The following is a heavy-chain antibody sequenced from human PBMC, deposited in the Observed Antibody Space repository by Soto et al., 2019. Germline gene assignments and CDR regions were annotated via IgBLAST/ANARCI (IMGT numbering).Heavy chain of an antibody. Sequence: QVQLVQSGAEVKKPGASVKVSCKASGYTFTSYDINWVRQATGQGLEWMRWMNPNSGNTGYAHKFQGRVTMTRNTSISTAYMELSSLRSDDTAVYYCARSVEWLASFDYWGQGTLVTVSS. CDR1: GYTFTSYD. CDR2: MNPNSGNT. CDR3: ARSVEWLASFDY. V-gene: IGHV1-8*01. D-gene: IGHD6-19*01. J-gene: IGHJ4*02.